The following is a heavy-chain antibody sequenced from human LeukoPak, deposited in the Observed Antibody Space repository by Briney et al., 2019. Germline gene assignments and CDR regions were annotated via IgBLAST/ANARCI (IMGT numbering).Heavy chain of an antibody. CDR1: GFTFSDYY. Sequence: GGSLRLSCAASGFTFSDYYMSWIRRAPGKGLEWVSYISSSSSYTNYADSVKGRFTISRDNAKNSLYLQMNSLRAEDTAVYYCARFTSRVWFGELYFDYWGQGTLVTVSS. CDR2: ISSSSSYT. D-gene: IGHD3-10*01. J-gene: IGHJ4*02. V-gene: IGHV3-11*06. CDR3: ARFTSRVWFGELYFDY.